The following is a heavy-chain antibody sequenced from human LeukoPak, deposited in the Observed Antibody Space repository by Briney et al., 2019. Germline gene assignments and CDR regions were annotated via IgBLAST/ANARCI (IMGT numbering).Heavy chain of an antibody. Sequence: GGSLRLSCAASGLTFSNYAMSWVRQAPGKGLEWVSGISDSGGSTYYADSVKGRFTISRDNAKNSLYLQMNSLRAEDTAVYYCARTDKTVVVPAAMYDYWGQGTLVTVSS. CDR2: ISDSGGST. D-gene: IGHD2-2*01. CDR1: GLTFSNYA. V-gene: IGHV3-23*01. CDR3: ARTDKTVVVPAAMYDY. J-gene: IGHJ4*02.